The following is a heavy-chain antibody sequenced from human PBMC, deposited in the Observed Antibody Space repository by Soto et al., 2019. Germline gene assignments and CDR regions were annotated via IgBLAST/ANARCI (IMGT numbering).Heavy chain of an antibody. CDR3: ARYDFWSEPEGYYFDY. CDR1: GYTFTSYG. J-gene: IGHJ4*02. V-gene: IGHV1-18*01. CDR2: ISAYNGNT. Sequence: ASVKVSCKASGYTFTSYGISWVRQAPGQGLEWMGWISAYNGNTNYAQKLQGRVTMTTDTSTGTAYMELRSLRSDDTAVYYCARYDFWSEPEGYYFDYWGQGTLVTVSS. D-gene: IGHD3-3*01.